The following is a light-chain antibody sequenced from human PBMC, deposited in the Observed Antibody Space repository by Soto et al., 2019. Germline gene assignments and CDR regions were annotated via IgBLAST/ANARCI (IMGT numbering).Light chain of an antibody. CDR2: AAS. Sequence: DIQMTQSPSSLSASVGDRVTITCRASQSISNYLNWYQQKPGKAPKLLIYAASSLQSGVPSRFSGSGSGTDFSLTISSLPPEDSATYYCQQTYNTPRTFGGGTKVEIK. J-gene: IGKJ4*01. CDR1: QSISNY. CDR3: QQTYNTPRT. V-gene: IGKV1-39*01.